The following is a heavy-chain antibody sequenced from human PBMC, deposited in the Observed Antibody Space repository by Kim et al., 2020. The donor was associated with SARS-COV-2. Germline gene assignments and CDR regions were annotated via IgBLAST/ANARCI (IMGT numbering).Heavy chain of an antibody. V-gene: IGHV4-59*13. CDR2: IYYTGST. CDR1: GGSINTYY. D-gene: IGHD5-18*01. CDR3: ARFTRYSAAWYLDS. J-gene: IGHJ4*01. Sequence: SETLSLTCTVSGGSINTYYWSWVRQPPGKGLEWIAYIYYTGSTNYNPSLKSRATISVDTSKNSFSLRLTSVTAADTAIYYCARFTRYSAAWYLDSWGHGTLVTVSS.